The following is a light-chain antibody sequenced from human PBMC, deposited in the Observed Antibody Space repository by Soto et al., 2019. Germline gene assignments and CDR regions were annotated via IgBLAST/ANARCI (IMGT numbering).Light chain of an antibody. CDR1: SSDVGSYNL. V-gene: IGLV2-23*01. Sequence: SVLTQPAPLSGSPGQSITLSCTGTSSDVGSYNLVSWYQQHPGKAPKLMIYEGSKRPSGVSNRFSGSKSGNTASLTISGLQAEDEADYYCCSYAGSSSYVFGTGTKVTVL. CDR3: CSYAGSSSYV. CDR2: EGS. J-gene: IGLJ1*01.